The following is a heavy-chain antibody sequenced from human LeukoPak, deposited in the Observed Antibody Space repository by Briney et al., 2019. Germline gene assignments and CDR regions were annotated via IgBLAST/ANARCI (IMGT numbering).Heavy chain of an antibody. Sequence: SGGSLRLSCAASGFTFSSYSMNWVRQAPGKGLEWVSSISSSSSYIYYADSVKGRFTISRDNAKNSLYLQMNSLRAEDTAVYYCASHYCSVGSCYFDYWGQGTLVTVSS. CDR2: ISSSSSYI. V-gene: IGHV3-21*01. J-gene: IGHJ4*02. CDR3: ASHYCSVGSCYFDY. D-gene: IGHD2-15*01. CDR1: GFTFSSYS.